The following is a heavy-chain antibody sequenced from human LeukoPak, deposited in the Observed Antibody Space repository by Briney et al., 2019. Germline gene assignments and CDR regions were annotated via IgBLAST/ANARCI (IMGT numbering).Heavy chain of an antibody. Sequence: GGSLRLSCAASGFTFSNHAMSWVRQAPGKGLEWVSVISGSSGSTYHADSVKGRFTISRDNSKNTLYLQMNSLRAEDTAIYYCARAVAGYYFDYWGQGILVTVSS. CDR3: ARAVAGYYFDY. CDR2: ISGSSGST. D-gene: IGHD6-19*01. V-gene: IGHV3-23*01. CDR1: GFTFSNHA. J-gene: IGHJ4*02.